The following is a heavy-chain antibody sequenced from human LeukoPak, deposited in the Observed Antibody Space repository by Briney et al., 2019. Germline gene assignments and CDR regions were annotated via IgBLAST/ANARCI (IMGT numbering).Heavy chain of an antibody. CDR2: ISAYNGNT. CDR1: GYAFTIYG. Sequence: ASVKVSCKASGYAFTIYGISWVRQAPGQGLEWMGWISAYNGNTNYAQKLQGRVTMTTDTSTSTAYMELRSLRSDDTAVYYCARDGSHGSGSYYPYYYGMDVWGKGTTVTVSS. J-gene: IGHJ6*04. V-gene: IGHV1-18*04. CDR3: ARDGSHGSGSYYPYYYGMDV. D-gene: IGHD3-10*01.